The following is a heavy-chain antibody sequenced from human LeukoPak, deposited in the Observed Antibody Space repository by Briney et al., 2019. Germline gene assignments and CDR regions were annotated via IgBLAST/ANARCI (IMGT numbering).Heavy chain of an antibody. CDR3: TKTYYYGSGSLDY. Sequence: GGSLRLSCAVSGFTFSHYWMSWVRQAPGKGLEWVGRIKSKTDGGTTDYAAPVKGRFTISRDDSKNTLYLQMNSLKTEDTAIYYCTKTYYYGSGSLDYWGQGAPVTLSS. V-gene: IGHV3-15*01. CDR2: IKSKTDGGTT. CDR1: GFTFSHYW. J-gene: IGHJ4*02. D-gene: IGHD3-10*01.